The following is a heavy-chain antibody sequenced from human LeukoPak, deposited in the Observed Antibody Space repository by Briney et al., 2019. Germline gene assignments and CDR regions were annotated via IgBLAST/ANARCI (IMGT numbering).Heavy chain of an antibody. Sequence: GGSLRLSCAASGFTFSSYAMSWVRQAPGKGLEWVSAISGSGGSTYYADSVKGRFTISRDNSKNTLCLQMNSLRAEDTAVYYCAKDKTPGTSVYYYYGMDVWGKGTTVTVSS. D-gene: IGHD1-14*01. CDR1: GFTFSSYA. CDR3: AKDKTPGTSVYYYYGMDV. J-gene: IGHJ6*04. CDR2: ISGSGGST. V-gene: IGHV3-23*01.